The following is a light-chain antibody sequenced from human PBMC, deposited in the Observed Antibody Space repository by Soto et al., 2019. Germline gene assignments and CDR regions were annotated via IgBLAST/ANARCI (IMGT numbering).Light chain of an antibody. V-gene: IGKV3-15*01. CDR1: QSLSSN. CDR3: QQYNNWPRT. CDR2: GAS. Sequence: EIVMTHSPSTLSVSRGERATLSCRASQSLSSNLAWYQQKPGQAPRLLIYGASTRATGIPARFSGSGSGTEFTLTISSLQSEDFAVYYCQQYNNWPRTFGPGTKVDIK. J-gene: IGKJ3*01.